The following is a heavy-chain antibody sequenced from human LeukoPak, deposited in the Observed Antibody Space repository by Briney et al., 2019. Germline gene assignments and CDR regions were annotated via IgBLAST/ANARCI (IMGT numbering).Heavy chain of an antibody. CDR1: GFTFSNYW. D-gene: IGHD3-3*02. CDR3: AKAGSIRFDY. V-gene: IGHV3-23*01. CDR2: ISGSGGRGGNT. Sequence: GGSLRLSCAAAGFTFSNYWMSWVRQAPGKGLERVSGISGSGGRGGNTYYADSMKGRFTISRDNSKNTLYLQMNSLRADDTAVYYCAKAGSIRFDYWGQGTLVTVSS. J-gene: IGHJ4*02.